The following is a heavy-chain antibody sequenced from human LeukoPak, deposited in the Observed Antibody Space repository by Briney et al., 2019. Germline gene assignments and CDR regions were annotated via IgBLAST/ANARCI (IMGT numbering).Heavy chain of an antibody. J-gene: IGHJ4*02. CDR1: GFTFSSYG. D-gene: IGHD4-11*01. CDR3: AKEWGDRMSSNLDY. Sequence: PGGSLRLSCAASGFTFSSYGMHWVRQAPGKGLEWVAFIRYDGSNKYYADSVEGRFTISRDNSKNTLYLQMNSLRAEDTAVYYCAKEWGDRMSSNLDYWGQGTLVTVSS. V-gene: IGHV3-30*02. CDR2: IRYDGSNK.